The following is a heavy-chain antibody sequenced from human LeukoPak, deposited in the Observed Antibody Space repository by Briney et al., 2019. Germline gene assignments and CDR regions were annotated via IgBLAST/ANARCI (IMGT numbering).Heavy chain of an antibody. J-gene: IGHJ4*02. D-gene: IGHD3-22*01. CDR3: ASRTYYYDTGLSDEGY. CDR2: IIPIFGTA. V-gene: IGHV1-69*13. CDR1: GGTFSSYA. Sequence: SVKVSCKASGGTFSSYAISWVRQAPGQGLEWMGGIIPIFGTANYAQKFQGRVTITADESTSTAYMELSSLRSEDTAVYYCASRTYYYDTGLSDEGYWGQGTLVTVSS.